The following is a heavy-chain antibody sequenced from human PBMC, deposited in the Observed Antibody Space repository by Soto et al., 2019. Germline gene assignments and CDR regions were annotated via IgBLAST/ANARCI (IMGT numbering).Heavy chain of an antibody. CDR1: GYTFTGYY. J-gene: IGHJ6*02. Sequence: ASVKVSCKASGYTFTGYYMHWVRQAPGQGLEWMGWINPNSGGTNYAQKFQGRVTMTTDTSTSTAYMELSSLRSDDTAVYYCARVYSGSGSYAYYYYYGMDVWGQGTTVTVSS. V-gene: IGHV1-2*02. CDR2: INPNSGGT. D-gene: IGHD3-10*01. CDR3: ARVYSGSGSYAYYYYYGMDV.